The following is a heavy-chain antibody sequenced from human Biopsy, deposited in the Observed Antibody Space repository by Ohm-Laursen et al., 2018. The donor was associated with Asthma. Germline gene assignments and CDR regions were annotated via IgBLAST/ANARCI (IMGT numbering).Heavy chain of an antibody. D-gene: IGHD3-10*01. J-gene: IGHJ4*02. CDR2: IYHLGNA. CDR1: GGSISVSNW. V-gene: IGHV4-4*03. Sequence: PGTLSLTCDVSGGSISVSNWWSWVRQPPGRGLEWIGQIYHLGNANYNPSLKNRVTMSVDKSKNQFSLHLSSVTAADTATYYCARGDGAFPWVPFWGQGILVTVSS. CDR3: ARGDGAFPWVPF.